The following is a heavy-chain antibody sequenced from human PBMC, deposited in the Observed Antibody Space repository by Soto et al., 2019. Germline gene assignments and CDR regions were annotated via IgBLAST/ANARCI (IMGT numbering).Heavy chain of an antibody. D-gene: IGHD6-13*01. J-gene: IGHJ4*02. CDR3: ARPDSSPPTYFDY. CDR2: ISYDGSNK. CDR1: GFTFSSYA. Sequence: QVQLVESGGGVVQPGRSLRLSCAASGFTFSSYAMHWVRQAPGKGLEWVAVISYDGSNKYYADSVKGRFTISRDNSKNTLYLQMNSLRAEDTAVCYCARPDSSPPTYFDYWGQGTLVTVSS. V-gene: IGHV3-30-3*01.